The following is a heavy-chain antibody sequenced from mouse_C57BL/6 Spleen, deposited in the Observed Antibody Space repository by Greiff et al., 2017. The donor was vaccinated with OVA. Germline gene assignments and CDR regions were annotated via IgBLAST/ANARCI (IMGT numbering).Heavy chain of an antibody. J-gene: IGHJ2*01. CDR1: GFTFSDYG. CDR3: ARRATVVAHYFDY. V-gene: IGHV5-17*01. CDR2: ISSGSSTI. D-gene: IGHD1-1*01. Sequence: EVMLVESGGGLVKPGGSLKLSCAASGFTFSDYGMHWVRQAPEKGLEWVAYISSGSSTIYYADTVKGRFTISRDNAKNTLFLQMTSLRYEDTAMYYGARRATVVAHYFDYWGQGTTLTVSS.